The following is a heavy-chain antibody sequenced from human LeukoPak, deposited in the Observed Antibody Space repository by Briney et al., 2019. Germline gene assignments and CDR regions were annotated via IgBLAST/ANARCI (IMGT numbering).Heavy chain of an antibody. V-gene: IGHV1-8*01. J-gene: IGHJ5*02. D-gene: IGHD4-17*01. Sequence: ASVKVSCKTSGYPFSNYDINWGRQATGQGLEWMGWINPHSGKTGYAQKFQGRVTMTTDTSASTAYMELSSLRSEDTAVYYCARLSSHYGDYKVDPWGQGTLVTVSS. CDR2: INPHSGKT. CDR1: GYPFSNYD. CDR3: ARLSSHYGDYKVDP.